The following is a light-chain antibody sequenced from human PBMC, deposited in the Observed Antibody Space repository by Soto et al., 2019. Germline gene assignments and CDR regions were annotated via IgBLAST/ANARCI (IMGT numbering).Light chain of an antibody. CDR3: SSFAGNSNSL. V-gene: IGLV2-23*01. J-gene: IGLJ1*01. Sequence: QSALTQPASVSGSPGQSITISCTGTSSDIGSYNLVSWYQQHPGKAPKLIIYEGSKRPSGVSNRLSGSKSGNTASLTISGLQAEDEADYHCSSFAGNSNSLFGTGTKLTVL. CDR2: EGS. CDR1: SSDIGSYNL.